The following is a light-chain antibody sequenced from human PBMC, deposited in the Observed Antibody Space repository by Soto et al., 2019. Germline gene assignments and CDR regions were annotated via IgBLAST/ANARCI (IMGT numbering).Light chain of an antibody. V-gene: IGKV1-5*01. CDR3: QQYYNSPWT. CDR2: DAS. Sequence: DIQMTQSPSTLSASVGDRVSISCRASQSITTWLAWYQQKPGKAPNLLIYDASSLESGVPSRFTAGGSGTEFTLTISSLQADDFAIYCCQQYYNSPWTFGQATKVEIK. J-gene: IGKJ1*01. CDR1: QSITTW.